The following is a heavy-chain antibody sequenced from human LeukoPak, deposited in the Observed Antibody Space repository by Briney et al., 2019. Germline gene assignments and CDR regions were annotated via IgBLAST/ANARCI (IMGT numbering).Heavy chain of an antibody. V-gene: IGHV3-23*01. CDR3: AKGGSGWYPNYYYYGMDV. J-gene: IGHJ6*02. D-gene: IGHD6-19*01. CDR1: GFTFSSYA. Sequence: GGSLRLSWAASGFTFSSYAMSWVSQAPGKGLEWVSAIIGSGGSTYYADSVKGRFTISRDNSKNTLYLQMNSLRAEDTAVYYCAKGGSGWYPNYYYYGMDVWGQGTTVTVSS. CDR2: IIGSGGST.